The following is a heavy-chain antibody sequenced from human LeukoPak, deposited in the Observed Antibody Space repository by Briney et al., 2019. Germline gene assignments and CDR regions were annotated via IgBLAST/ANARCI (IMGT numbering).Heavy chain of an antibody. J-gene: IGHJ4*02. CDR3: AKGDYYDSSGIDY. Sequence: GGSLRLSCAASGFTFSSYAMSWVRQAPGKGLEWASAISGSGGSTYYADSVKGRFTISRDNSKNTLYLQMNSLRAEDTAVYYCAKGDYYDSSGIDYWGQGTLVTVSS. CDR1: GFTFSSYA. D-gene: IGHD3-22*01. V-gene: IGHV3-23*01. CDR2: ISGSGGST.